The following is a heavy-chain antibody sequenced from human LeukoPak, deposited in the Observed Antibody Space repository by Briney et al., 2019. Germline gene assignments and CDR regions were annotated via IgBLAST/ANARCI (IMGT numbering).Heavy chain of an antibody. CDR2: ISSSSPYR. CDR1: GFTFSSYS. J-gene: IGHJ4*02. D-gene: IGHD3-22*01. V-gene: IGHV3-21*01. Sequence: GGSLRLSCAASGFTFSSYSMHWVRQAPGKGLEWVSSISSSSPYRYYADSVKGRFTISRDNAKNSLDLQMNSLRAEDTAVYYCARGYYDSSGPGGYWGQGTLVTVSS. CDR3: ARGYYDSSGPGGY.